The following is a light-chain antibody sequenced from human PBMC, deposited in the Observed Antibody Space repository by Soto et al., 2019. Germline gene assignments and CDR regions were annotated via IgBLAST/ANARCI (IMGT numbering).Light chain of an antibody. V-gene: IGLV2-11*01. CDR2: DVS. Sequence: QSALTQPRSVSGSPGQSVTMSCTGTSRDVGAYNYVSWYQQYPGKAPKLMISDVSKRPSGVPDRFSGSKSGNTASLTISGLQAEDEADYHCCSYVGNHTWAFGEGTKLTVL. CDR3: CSYVGNHTWA. CDR1: SRDVGAYNY. J-gene: IGLJ3*02.